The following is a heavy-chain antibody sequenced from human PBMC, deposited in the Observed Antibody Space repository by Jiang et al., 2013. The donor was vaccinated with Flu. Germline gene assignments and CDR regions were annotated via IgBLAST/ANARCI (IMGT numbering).Heavy chain of an antibody. J-gene: IGHJ6*02. CDR3: AKETYGDYDAGGMDV. CDR2: ISYDGSNK. V-gene: IGHV3-30*18. Sequence: VQLVESGGGVVQPGRSLRLSCAASGFTFSSYGMHWVRQAPGKGLEWVAVISYDGSNKYYADSVKGRFTISRDNSKNTLYLQMNSLRAEDTAVYYCAKETYGDYDAGGMDVWGQGTTVTVSS. CDR1: GFTFSSYG. D-gene: IGHD4-17*01.